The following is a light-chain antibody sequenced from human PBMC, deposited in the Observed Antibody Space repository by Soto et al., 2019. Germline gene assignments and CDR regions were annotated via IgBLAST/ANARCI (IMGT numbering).Light chain of an antibody. CDR2: DAS. CDR1: QDINSA. J-gene: IGKJ1*01. V-gene: IGKV1-13*02. Sequence: AIQLTQSPSSLSASLGDRVTITCRASQDINSALVWYQQKPGEAPKFLMSDASSLESGVPSRFSGSGSGTEFTLTISSLQPDDFATYYCQQYNSYSRTFGQGTKVDIK. CDR3: QQYNSYSRT.